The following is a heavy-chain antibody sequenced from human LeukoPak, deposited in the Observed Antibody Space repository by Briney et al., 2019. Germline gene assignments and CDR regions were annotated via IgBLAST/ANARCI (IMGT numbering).Heavy chain of an antibody. Sequence: ASVKVSCKASAFTFTSYDINWVRQATGQGLEWMGWMNPNSGNTGYAQKFQGRVTITRNTSISTAYMELSSLRSEDTAVYYCARESSTSCYDYWGQGTLVTVSS. V-gene: IGHV1-8*03. CDR2: MNPNSGNT. D-gene: IGHD2-2*01. CDR3: ARESSTSCYDY. CDR1: AFTFTSYD. J-gene: IGHJ4*02.